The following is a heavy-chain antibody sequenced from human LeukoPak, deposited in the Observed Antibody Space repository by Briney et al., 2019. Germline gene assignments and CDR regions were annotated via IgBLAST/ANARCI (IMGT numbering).Heavy chain of an antibody. J-gene: IGHJ6*02. Sequence: PGGSLRLSCAASGFTFSSYWMHWVRQAPGKGLVWVSRINSDGSSTSYAGSVKGRFTISRDNAKNTLYLQMNSLRAEDTAVYYCAREGDSYYYGMDVWGQGTTVTVSS. CDR1: GFTFSSYW. CDR2: INSDGSST. V-gene: IGHV3-74*01. D-gene: IGHD2-21*02. CDR3: AREGDSYYYGMDV.